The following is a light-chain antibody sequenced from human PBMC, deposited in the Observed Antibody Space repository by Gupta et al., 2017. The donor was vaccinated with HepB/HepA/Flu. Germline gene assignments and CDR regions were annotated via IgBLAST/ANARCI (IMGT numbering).Light chain of an antibody. CDR1: QSVSSNS. V-gene: IGKV3-20*01. Sequence: EIVLTQSPGTLSLSPGERATLSCRASQSVSSNSLAWYQQKPGQAPRLLIYGTSRRATDIPDRVSGSGSGTDFTLTISRLEPEDFAVYYCQQYVSSPFTFGGGTKVEIK. CDR2: GTS. CDR3: QQYVSSPFT. J-gene: IGKJ4*01.